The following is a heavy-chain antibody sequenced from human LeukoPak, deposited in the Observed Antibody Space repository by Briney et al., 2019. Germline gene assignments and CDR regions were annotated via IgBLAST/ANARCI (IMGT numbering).Heavy chain of an antibody. Sequence: PGGSLRLSCAASRFTVSSNYMSWVRQAPGKGLEWVSVLYGGGTSFYADSVKGRFTISRDNSKNTLYLQMNGLRVEDTAVYFCARASSIGAAGLFDYWGQGTLVTVSS. CDR1: RFTVSSNY. J-gene: IGHJ4*02. V-gene: IGHV3-53*01. D-gene: IGHD6-13*01. CDR2: LYGGGTS. CDR3: ARASSIGAAGLFDY.